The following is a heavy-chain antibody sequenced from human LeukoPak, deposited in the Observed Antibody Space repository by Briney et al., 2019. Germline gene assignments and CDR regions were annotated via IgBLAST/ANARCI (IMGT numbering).Heavy chain of an antibody. CDR2: IRYDGRNK. V-gene: IGHV3-30*02. CDR3: AKDATVTSGLVDD. CDR1: GFTFSSYG. J-gene: IGHJ4*02. D-gene: IGHD4-11*01. Sequence: PGGSLRLSCGASGFTFSSYGMHWVRQAPGKGLEWVAFIRYDGRNKYYADSVKGRFTISRDNSKNTLYLQMNSLRAEDTAVYYCAKDATVTSGLVDDWGQGTLVTVYS.